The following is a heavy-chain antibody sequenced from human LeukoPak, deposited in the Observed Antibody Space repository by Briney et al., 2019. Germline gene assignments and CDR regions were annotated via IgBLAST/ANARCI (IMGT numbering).Heavy chain of an antibody. CDR3: TRRYNYDSSGYYYVRDAFDI. V-gene: IGHV3-49*04. D-gene: IGHD3-22*01. CDR2: IRSKAYGGTT. J-gene: IGHJ3*02. CDR1: GFTFGDYT. Sequence: GGSLRLSCTASGFTFGDYTMSWVRQAPGKGLEWVGFIRSKAYGGTTKNAASVKGRFTISRDDSRSIAYLQMNSLKTEDTAVYYCTRRYNYDSSGYYYVRDAFDIWGQGTMVTVSS.